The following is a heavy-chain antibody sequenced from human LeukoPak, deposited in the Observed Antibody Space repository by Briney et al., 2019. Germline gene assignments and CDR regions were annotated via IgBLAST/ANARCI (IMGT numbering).Heavy chain of an antibody. V-gene: IGHV1-18*01. CDR2: ISAYYGNT. CDR1: GYIFMNYD. D-gene: IGHD3-22*01. J-gene: IGHJ4*02. Sequence: ASVKVSCKASGYIFMNYDISWVRQAPGQGLEWMGWISAYYGNTKYAPRLQGRVTVTTDTSTSTAYMELRSLRSDDTAVYYCARGRAPYYDSGGYYYDSYDSWGQGTLVTVSS. CDR3: ARGRAPYYDSGGYYYDSYDS.